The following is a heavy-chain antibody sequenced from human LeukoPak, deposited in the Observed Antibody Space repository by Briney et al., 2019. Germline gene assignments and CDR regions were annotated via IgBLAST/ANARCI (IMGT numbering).Heavy chain of an antibody. J-gene: IGHJ4*02. CDR2: ISSSSSYI. CDR1: GFTFSSYS. D-gene: IGHD1-7*01. CDR3: ARENWNSDHFDY. Sequence: GGSLRLSCAASGFTFSSYSMNWVRQAPGKGLEGVSSISSSSSYIYYADSVKGRFTISRDNAKNSLYLQMNSLRAEDTAVYYCARENWNSDHFDYWGQGTLVTVSS. V-gene: IGHV3-21*01.